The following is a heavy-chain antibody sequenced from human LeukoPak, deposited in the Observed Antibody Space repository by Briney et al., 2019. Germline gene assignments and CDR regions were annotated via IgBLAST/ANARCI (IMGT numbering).Heavy chain of an antibody. D-gene: IGHD6-13*01. CDR3: AILASGYGSTWNFDY. CDR1: RFTHSRSF. V-gene: IGHV3-53*05. Sequence: GGSLTLLCSVSRFTHSRSFERGVRQAPEKGLEWVSVIYDGGNTYYADSVSGRFTISRDNSKNTVYLQMNSLRAEDTAVYYCAILASGYGSTWNFDYWGQGTLVTVSS. CDR2: IYDGGNT. J-gene: IGHJ4*02.